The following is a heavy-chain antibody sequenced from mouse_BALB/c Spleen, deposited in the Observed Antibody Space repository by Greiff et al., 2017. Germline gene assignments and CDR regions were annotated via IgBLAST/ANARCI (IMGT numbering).Heavy chain of an antibody. CDR2: ISSGGST. CDR3: ASDRYDWFAY. D-gene: IGHD2-14*01. CDR1: GFTFSSYA. Sequence: EVKLMESGGGLVKPGGSLKLSCAASGFTFSSYAMSWVRQTPEKRLEWVASISSGGSTYYPDSVKGRFTISRDNARNILYLQMSSLRSEDTAMYYCASDRYDWFAYWGQGTLVTVSA. J-gene: IGHJ3*01. V-gene: IGHV5-6-5*01.